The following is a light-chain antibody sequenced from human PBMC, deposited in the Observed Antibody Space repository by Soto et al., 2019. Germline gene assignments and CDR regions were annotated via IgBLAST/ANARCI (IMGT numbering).Light chain of an antibody. CDR1: QGIRSA. CDR3: QQANSISIT. Sequence: IQMTQSPSSVSASVGDRVTITCRASQGIRSALAWYQQRPGKAPKLLIYDASSLASGVPSRFSGSGSGTDFPLTITSLQPEDFATYYCQQANSISITFGQGTRLEIK. CDR2: DAS. J-gene: IGKJ5*01. V-gene: IGKV1-13*02.